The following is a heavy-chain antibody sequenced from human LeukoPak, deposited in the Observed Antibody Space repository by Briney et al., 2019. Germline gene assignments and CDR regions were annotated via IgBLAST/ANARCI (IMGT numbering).Heavy chain of an antibody. D-gene: IGHD3-3*01. CDR2: ISGSGGST. J-gene: IGHJ4*02. CDR3: AKDFTIFGVVIGFDY. Sequence: PGGSLRLSCAASGFTFSSYAMSWVRQAPGKGLEWVSAISGSGGSTYYADSVKGRFTISRDNSKNTLYLQMNSLRAEDTAVYYCAKDFTIFGVVIGFDYWGQGTLVTVSS. CDR1: GFTFSSYA. V-gene: IGHV3-23*01.